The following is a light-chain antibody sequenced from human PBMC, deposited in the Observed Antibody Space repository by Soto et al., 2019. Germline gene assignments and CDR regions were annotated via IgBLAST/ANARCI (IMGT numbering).Light chain of an antibody. Sequence: QSVLTQPPSASGTPGQRVTISCSGDSSSIERNTVSWYQQLPGMAPKLLIFEVNKRPSGVPDRFSGSKSGNTASLTVSGLQAEDEAVYYCASYAGNSRYVFGTGTKVT. J-gene: IGLJ1*01. CDR3: ASYAGNSRYV. CDR2: EVN. CDR1: SSSIERNT. V-gene: IGLV1-44*01.